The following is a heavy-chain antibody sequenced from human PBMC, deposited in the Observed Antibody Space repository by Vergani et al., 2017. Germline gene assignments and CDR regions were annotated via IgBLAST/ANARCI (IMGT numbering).Heavy chain of an antibody. Sequence: QVQLVQSGAEVKKPGSSVKVSCKASGGTFSSYAISWVRQAPGQGLEWMAWINPKNGDTNDAQKFQGRVTMARDMSNSTVYMALSRLTSDDTAMYYCTRHGSFLDFELLGGWFDPWGQGTQVTVSS. V-gene: IGHV1-2*02. CDR2: INPKNGDT. J-gene: IGHJ5*02. D-gene: IGHD2/OR15-2a*01. CDR1: GGTFSSYA. CDR3: TRHGSFLDFELLGGWFDP.